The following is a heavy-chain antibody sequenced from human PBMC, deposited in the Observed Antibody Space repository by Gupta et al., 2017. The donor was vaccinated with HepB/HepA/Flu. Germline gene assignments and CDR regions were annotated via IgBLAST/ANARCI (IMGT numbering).Heavy chain of an antibody. CDR3: ARDWEHTYGLNFYGMDG. V-gene: IGHV1-18*01. CDR1: GYTFTSSG. Sequence: QVQLVQSGAEVKKPGASVKVSCKASGYTFTSSGISWVRQAPGQGLEWMGGISGYNGHTNFAQKLQGRLSMTTDTSTSTAYMELRSLRSDDTAVYYCARDWEHTYGLNFYGMDGGGQGTTVTVSS. CDR2: ISGYNGHT. D-gene: IGHD5-18*01. J-gene: IGHJ6*02.